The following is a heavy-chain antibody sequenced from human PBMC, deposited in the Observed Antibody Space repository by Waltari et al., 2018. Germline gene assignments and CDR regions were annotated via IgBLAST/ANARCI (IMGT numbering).Heavy chain of an antibody. CDR2: IYYSGST. Sequence: QLQLQESGPGLVKPSETLSLTCTFSGASISSSSYYWGWIRQPPGKGLEWIGSIYYSGSTYYNPSLKSRVTISVDTSKNQFSLKLSSVTAADTAVYYCARLGWFDPWGQGTLVTVSS. CDR1: GASISSSSYY. J-gene: IGHJ5*02. V-gene: IGHV4-39*07. CDR3: ARLGWFDP.